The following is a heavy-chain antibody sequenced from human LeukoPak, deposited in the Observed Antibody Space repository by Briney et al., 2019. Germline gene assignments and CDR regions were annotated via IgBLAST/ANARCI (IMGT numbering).Heavy chain of an antibody. V-gene: IGHV3-73*01. CDR1: GFTFSGSA. CDR2: IRSKANSYAT. J-gene: IGHJ5*02. CDR3: TRIEAP. Sequence: GGSLKLSCAASGFTFSGSAMHWVRQASGKGLEWVGRIRSKANSYATAYAASVKGRFTISSDDSKNTAYLQMNSLKTEDTAVYYCTRIEAPWGQGTLVTVSS.